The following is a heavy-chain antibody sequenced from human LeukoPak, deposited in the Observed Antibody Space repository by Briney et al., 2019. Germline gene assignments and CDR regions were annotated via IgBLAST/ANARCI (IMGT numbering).Heavy chain of an antibody. J-gene: IGHJ4*02. D-gene: IGHD2-15*01. CDR1: GFTFSNYW. CDR3: ASLPVAATREFDN. Sequence: GSLRLSCAASGFTFSNYWMSWVRQVPGKGLEWVAHINKDGTEKYFVDSVKGRFIISRDNAKSSLYLQMNSLRAEDTAVYYCASLPVAATREFDNWGQGTLVTVSS. V-gene: IGHV3-7*01. CDR2: INKDGTEK.